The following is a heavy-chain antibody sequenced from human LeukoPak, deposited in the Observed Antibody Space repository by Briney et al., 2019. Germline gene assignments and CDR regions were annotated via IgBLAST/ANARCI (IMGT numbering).Heavy chain of an antibody. CDR3: ARNTATNCFDY. CDR1: GFTVSSNY. Sequence: GGSLRLSCAASGFTVSSNYMSWVRQAPGKGLEWVSVIYSGGSTYYADSVKGRFTISRDNSRNTLFLQINSLRAEDTAVYYCARNTATNCFDYWGQGTLVTVSS. V-gene: IGHV3-53*01. D-gene: IGHD1-1*01. J-gene: IGHJ4*02. CDR2: IYSGGST.